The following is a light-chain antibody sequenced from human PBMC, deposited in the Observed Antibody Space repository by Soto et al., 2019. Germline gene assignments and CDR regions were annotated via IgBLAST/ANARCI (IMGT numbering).Light chain of an antibody. CDR3: SSYSGSDNFVV. CDR2: EVF. J-gene: IGLJ3*02. V-gene: IGLV2-8*01. CDR1: SSDVGGYNY. Sequence: QSVLTQPPSASGSPGQSVTISCAGTSSDVGGYNYVSWYQKHPGNAPKLLIYEVFQRPSGVPDRFSGSKSGDTASLTVSGLQAEDEADYFCSSYSGSDNFVVFGGGTKLTVL.